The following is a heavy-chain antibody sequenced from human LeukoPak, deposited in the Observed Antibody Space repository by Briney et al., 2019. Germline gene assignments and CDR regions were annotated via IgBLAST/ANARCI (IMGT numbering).Heavy chain of an antibody. J-gene: IGHJ3*02. CDR1: GFTFSSYS. CDR3: ARGGGGAFDI. D-gene: IGHD3-10*01. Sequence: GGSLRLSCAASGFTFSSYSMNWVRQAPGKGLEWVSSISSSSSYTYYADSVKGRFTISRDNAKNSLYLQMNSLRAEDTAVYYCARGGGGAFDIWGQGTMVTVSS. CDR2: ISSSSSYT. V-gene: IGHV3-21*01.